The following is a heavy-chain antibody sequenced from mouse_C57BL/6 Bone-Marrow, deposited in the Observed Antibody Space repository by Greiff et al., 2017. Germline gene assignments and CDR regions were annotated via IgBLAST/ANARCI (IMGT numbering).Heavy chain of an antibody. V-gene: IGHV14-4*01. CDR1: GFNIKDDY. D-gene: IGHD2-3*01. J-gene: IGHJ3*01. CDR2: IDPENGDT. CDR3: TTSGGYYGFAY. Sequence: VQLQQSGAELVRPGASVKLSCIASGFNIKDDYMHWVKQWPEQGLEWIGWIDPENGDTEYASKFQGKGTITAATSSKTAYLQLSSLTSEDTAVYYCTTSGGYYGFAYWGQGTLVTVSA.